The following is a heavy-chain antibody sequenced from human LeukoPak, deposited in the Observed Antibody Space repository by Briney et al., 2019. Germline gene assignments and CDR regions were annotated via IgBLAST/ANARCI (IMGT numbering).Heavy chain of an antibody. J-gene: IGHJ4*02. V-gene: IGHV1-46*01. Sequence: GASVKVSCKASGYVFTSYYIHWMRQAPGQGLEWMGKINPSGGRTNYAQKFQDRVTLTSDTSTGTAYMDLSSLRFEDTAVYYCASDGAYQPPRYWGQGTLVTVSS. CDR2: INPSGGRT. CDR3: ASDGAYQPPRY. CDR1: GYVFTSYY. D-gene: IGHD2-2*01.